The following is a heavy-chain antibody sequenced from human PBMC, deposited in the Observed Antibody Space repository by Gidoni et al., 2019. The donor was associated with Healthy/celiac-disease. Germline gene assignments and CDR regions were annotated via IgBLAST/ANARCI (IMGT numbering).Heavy chain of an antibody. D-gene: IGHD3-22*01. J-gene: IGHJ3*02. CDR2: ISSSGSTI. CDR3: ASMGSGYYYGGDSGDAFDI. CDR1: GFTLSSYE. Sequence: EVQLVESGGGLVQPGGSLRLSCAASGFTLSSYEMNWVRQAPGKGLEWVSYISSSGSTIYYADSVKGRFTISRDNAKNSLYLQMNSLRAEDTAVYYCASMGSGYYYGGDSGDAFDIWGQGTMVTVSS. V-gene: IGHV3-48*03.